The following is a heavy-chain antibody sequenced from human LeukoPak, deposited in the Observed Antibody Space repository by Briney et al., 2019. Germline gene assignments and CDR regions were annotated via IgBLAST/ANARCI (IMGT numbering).Heavy chain of an antibody. CDR1: GYTLTELS. D-gene: IGHD1-7*01. CDR3: ATDQIGNWNYVVYGMDV. CDR2: FDPEDGET. Sequence: ASVKVSCKVSGYTLTELSMHWVRQAPGKGLEWMGGFDPEDGETIYAQKFQGRVTMTEDTSTDTAYMELSSLRSEDTAVYYCATDQIGNWNYVVYGMDVWGQGTTVTVSS. V-gene: IGHV1-24*01. J-gene: IGHJ6*02.